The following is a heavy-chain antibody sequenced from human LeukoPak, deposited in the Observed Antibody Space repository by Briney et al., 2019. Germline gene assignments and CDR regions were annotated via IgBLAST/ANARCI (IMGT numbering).Heavy chain of an antibody. V-gene: IGHV1-46*01. CDR1: GYTFTSYY. CDR3: ARDQAVPITIFGVVTNQIDY. D-gene: IGHD3-3*01. CDR2: TNPSGGST. Sequence: ASVKVSCKASGYTFTSYYMHWVRQAPGQGLEWMGITNPSGGSTSYAQKFQGRVTMTRDTSTSTVYMELSSLRSEDTAVYYCARDQAVPITIFGVVTNQIDYWGQGTLVTVSS. J-gene: IGHJ4*02.